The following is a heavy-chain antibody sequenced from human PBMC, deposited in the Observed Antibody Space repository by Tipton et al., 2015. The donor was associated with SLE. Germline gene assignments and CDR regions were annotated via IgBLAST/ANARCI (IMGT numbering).Heavy chain of an antibody. Sequence: SLRLSCAASGFTVSNTYMSWVRQAPGKGLECVSVIYSGGTLCYADSVRGRFTISRDTSKNTLYLQMNSLRADDTAVYYCAKSFCSGGSCYEFDWWGQGTLVAVSS. CDR2: IYSGGTL. J-gene: IGHJ4*02. CDR3: AKSFCSGGSCYEFDW. V-gene: IGHV3-66*01. CDR1: GFTVSNTY. D-gene: IGHD2-15*01.